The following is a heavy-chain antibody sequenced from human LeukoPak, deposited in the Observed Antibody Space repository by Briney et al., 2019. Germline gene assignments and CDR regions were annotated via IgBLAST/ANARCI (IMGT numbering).Heavy chain of an antibody. CDR1: GGFFSGYY. D-gene: IGHD3-10*01. CDR2: INHSGST. V-gene: IGHV4-34*01. Sequence: SETLSLTCAVSGGFFSGYYWSWIRQPPGKGLEWIGEINHSGSTNYNPSLKSRVTISVDTSKNQFSLKLSSVTAADTAVYYCARWGGYYYGSGSKLAAPGYYYYGMDVWGQGTTVTVSS. J-gene: IGHJ6*02. CDR3: ARWGGYYYGSGSKLAAPGYYYYGMDV.